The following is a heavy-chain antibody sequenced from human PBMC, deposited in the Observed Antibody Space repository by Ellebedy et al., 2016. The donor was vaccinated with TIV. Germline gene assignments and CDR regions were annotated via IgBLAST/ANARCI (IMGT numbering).Heavy chain of an antibody. CDR3: ARERGTTTIGVWFDP. CDR1: GYTFTSYA. Sequence: ASVKVSXXASGYTFTSYAMHWVRQAPGQRLEWMGWINAGNGNTKYSQKFQGRVTMTEDTSTDTAYMELSSLRSEDTAVYYCARERGTTTIGVWFDPWGQGTLVTVSS. J-gene: IGHJ5*02. V-gene: IGHV1-3*01. CDR2: INAGNGNT. D-gene: IGHD4-17*01.